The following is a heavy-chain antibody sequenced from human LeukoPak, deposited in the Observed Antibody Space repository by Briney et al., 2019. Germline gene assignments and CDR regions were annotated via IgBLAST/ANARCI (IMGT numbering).Heavy chain of an antibody. D-gene: IGHD6-13*01. CDR1: GYSFSTHW. J-gene: IGHJ4*02. V-gene: IGHV5-51*01. CDR2: IYPDDSDT. CDR3: ARLLTTIAAAGDY. Sequence: GESLKISCTASGYSFSTHWIGWVRQMPGKGLEWMGIIYPDDSDTRYSPSFEGHVTFSVDKSKGTAYLQRSSLKASDTAMYYCARLLTTIAAAGDYWGQGTLVTVSS.